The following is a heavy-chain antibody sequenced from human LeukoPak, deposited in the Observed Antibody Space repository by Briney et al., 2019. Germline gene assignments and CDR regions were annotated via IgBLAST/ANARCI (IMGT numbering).Heavy chain of an antibody. CDR1: GGRFSSYA. Sequence: SVKVSCKACGGRFSSYAISWVRQAPGQGLEWMGGIIPIFGTASYAQKFQGRVTITADESTSTAYMELSSLRSEDTAVYYCARGSRLEWLALFDYWGQGTLVTVSS. J-gene: IGHJ4*02. CDR2: IIPIFGTA. V-gene: IGHV1-69*01. CDR3: ARGSRLEWLALFDY. D-gene: IGHD6-19*01.